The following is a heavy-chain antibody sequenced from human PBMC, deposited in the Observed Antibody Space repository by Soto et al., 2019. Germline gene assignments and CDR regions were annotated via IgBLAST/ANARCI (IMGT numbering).Heavy chain of an antibody. J-gene: IGHJ5*02. CDR3: AKAGYCSGGSCSEGWFDP. CDR2: ISDSGGAT. Sequence: GGSLRLSCAASGFTFSNYAMTWVRQAPGKGLEWVSIISDSGGATYYADSVEGRFTISRDNSKNTLYLQMNSLRAEDRAIYYCAKAGYCSGGSCSEGWFDPWGQGTLVTVSS. CDR1: GFTFSNYA. D-gene: IGHD2-15*01. V-gene: IGHV3-23*01.